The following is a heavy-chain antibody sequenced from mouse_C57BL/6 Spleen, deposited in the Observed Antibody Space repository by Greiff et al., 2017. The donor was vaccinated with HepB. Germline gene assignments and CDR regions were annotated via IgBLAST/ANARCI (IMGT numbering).Heavy chain of an antibody. D-gene: IGHD2-3*01. CDR1: GYTFTSYW. CDR2: IHPNSGST. V-gene: IGHV1-64*01. CDR3: ARGGDGYVWYFDV. Sequence: VQLQQPGAELVKPGASVKLSCKASGYTFTSYWMHWVKQRPGQGLEWIGMIHPNSGSTNYNEKFKSKATLTVDKSSSTAYMQRSSLTSEDSAVYYCARGGDGYVWYFDVWGTGTTVTVSS. J-gene: IGHJ1*03.